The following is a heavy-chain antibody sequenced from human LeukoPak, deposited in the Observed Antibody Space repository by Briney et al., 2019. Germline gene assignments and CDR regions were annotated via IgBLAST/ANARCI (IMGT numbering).Heavy chain of an antibody. D-gene: IGHD6-13*01. J-gene: IGHJ4*02. CDR2: ISYDGSNK. V-gene: IGHV3-30-3*01. Sequence: GRSLRLSCAASGFTFSSYAMHWVRQAPGKGLEWVAVISYDGSNKYYADSVKGRFTISRDNSKNTLYLQMNSLRAEDTAVYYCASEQLPHFGPFDYWGQGTLVTVSS. CDR1: GFTFSSYA. CDR3: ASEQLPHFGPFDY.